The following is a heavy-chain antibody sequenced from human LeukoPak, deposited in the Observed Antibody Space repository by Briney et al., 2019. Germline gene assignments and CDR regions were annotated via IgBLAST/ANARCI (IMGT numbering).Heavy chain of an antibody. CDR2: FNPSGGST. D-gene: IGHD4-17*01. Sequence: GASVKVSCKASGYTFTTYYIHWVPQAPGQGLEWVGIFNPSGGSTNYAQKFQDRVTMTRDTSTSTVYMELSSLRSEDTAVYYCTRGDYEERFDYWGQGTLVTVSS. CDR3: TRGDYEERFDY. CDR1: GYTFTTYY. J-gene: IGHJ4*02. V-gene: IGHV1-46*03.